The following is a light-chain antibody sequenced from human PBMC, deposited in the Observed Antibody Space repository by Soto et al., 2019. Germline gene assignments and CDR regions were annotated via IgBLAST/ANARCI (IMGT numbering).Light chain of an antibody. Sequence: QSALTQAASVSGSPGQSITISCTGTSSDVGGYNYVSWYQQPPGAAPKLIIFEVSIRPSGVSHRFSGSKSGNTASLTISGLQPEDEADYYCSSYTGSATLMFGGGTKVTVL. J-gene: IGLJ3*02. CDR2: EVS. CDR1: SSDVGGYNY. CDR3: SSYTGSATLM. V-gene: IGLV2-14*01.